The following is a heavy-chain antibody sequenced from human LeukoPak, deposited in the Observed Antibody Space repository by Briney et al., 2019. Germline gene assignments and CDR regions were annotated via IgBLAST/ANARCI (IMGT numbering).Heavy chain of an antibody. Sequence: PGRSLRLSCAASGFTFTNYALHWVRQAPGKGLEWVAVISYDGTNKYYADSVKGRFTISRDNSKNTLSLQMNSLRAEDTALYYCARGLVLGAAKNYFDYWGQGALVTVSS. V-gene: IGHV3-30-3*01. D-gene: IGHD2-21*02. CDR2: ISYDGTNK. CDR1: GFTFTNYA. CDR3: ARGLVLGAAKNYFDY. J-gene: IGHJ4*02.